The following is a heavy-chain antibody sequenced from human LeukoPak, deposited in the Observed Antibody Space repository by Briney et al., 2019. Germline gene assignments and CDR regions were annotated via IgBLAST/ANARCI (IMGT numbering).Heavy chain of an antibody. D-gene: IGHD3-10*01. CDR3: ATTYDILSGSAMGDY. J-gene: IGHJ4*02. V-gene: IGHV4-39*01. CDR2: IYYSGST. CDR1: GGSISSGTYY. Sequence: ETLSLTCTVSGGSISSGTYYWGWIRQSPGKMGLEWIGNIYYSGSTYYNPSLKSRVTISVDTAKNQFSLRLTSVTAADTAVYYCATTYDILSGSAMGDYWGQGTLVTVSS.